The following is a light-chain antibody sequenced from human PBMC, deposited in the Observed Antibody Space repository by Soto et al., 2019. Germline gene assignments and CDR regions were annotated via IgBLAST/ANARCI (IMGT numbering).Light chain of an antibody. CDR3: SSYTSGSTSYV. CDR2: DVS. CDR1: SSDVGGYNY. Sequence: QSVLTQPASVSGSPGQSITVSCTGTSSDVGGYNYVSWYQQHPGKAPKLKIYDVSDRPSGVSNRFSGSKSGNTASLTISGLQAEDEADYYCSSYTSGSTSYVFGTGTKLTVL. J-gene: IGLJ1*01. V-gene: IGLV2-14*03.